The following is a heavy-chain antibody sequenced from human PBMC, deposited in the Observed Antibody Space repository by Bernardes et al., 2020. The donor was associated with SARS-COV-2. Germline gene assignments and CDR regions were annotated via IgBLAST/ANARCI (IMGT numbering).Heavy chain of an antibody. CDR2: IWYDGSNK. CDR3: ARDLVLGYYDSSGYSL. V-gene: IGHV3-33*01. CDR1: GFTFSSYG. J-gene: IGHJ4*02. Sequence: GGSLRLSCAASGFTFSSYGMHWVRQAPGKGLEWVAVIWYDGSNKYYADSVKGRFTISRDNSKNTLYLQMNSLRAEDTAVYYCARDLVLGYYDSSGYSLWGQGTLVTVSS. D-gene: IGHD3-22*01.